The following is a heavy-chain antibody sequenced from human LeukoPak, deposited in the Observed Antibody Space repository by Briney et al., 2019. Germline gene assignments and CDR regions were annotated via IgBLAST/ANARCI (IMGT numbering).Heavy chain of an antibody. CDR1: GFTFSSYG. CDR2: ISGSGGST. Sequence: GGSLRLSCAASGFTFSSYGMSWVRQAPGKGLEWVSAISGSGGSTYYADSVKGRFTISRDNAQNSLSLQMNSLRAEDTAVYYCARGLLWFGELSHPFDYWGQGTLVTVSS. J-gene: IGHJ4*02. D-gene: IGHD3-10*01. V-gene: IGHV3-23*01. CDR3: ARGLLWFGELSHPFDY.